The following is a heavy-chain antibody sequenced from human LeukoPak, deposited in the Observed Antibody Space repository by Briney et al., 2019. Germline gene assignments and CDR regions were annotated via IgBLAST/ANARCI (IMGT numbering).Heavy chain of an antibody. Sequence: PSETLSLTRTLPDGSISGYYWSWIRQPPGKGLEWIGYINYVGGTNYNPSLRSRVTFSRDTSKNQYSLKLRSVTGADTAVYFCARLEYGSGTPYYYFYMDDWGTGTTVTVSS. CDR1: DGSISGYY. CDR3: ARLEYGSGTPYYYFYMDD. D-gene: IGHD3-10*01. J-gene: IGHJ6*03. CDR2: INYVGGT. V-gene: IGHV4-59*01.